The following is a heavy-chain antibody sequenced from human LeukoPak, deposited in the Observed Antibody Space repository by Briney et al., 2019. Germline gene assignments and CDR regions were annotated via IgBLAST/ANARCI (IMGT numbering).Heavy chain of an antibody. J-gene: IGHJ6*02. V-gene: IGHV3-23*01. Sequence: GGSLRLSCAASGFTFSSYGMSWVRQAPGKGLEWVSAISDSGGRTHYADSVKGRFTISRDNSKNTLYLQMNSPRAEDTAVYYCAKDIVGTYYYYGMDVWGQGTTVTVSS. CDR3: AKDIVGTYYYYGMDV. D-gene: IGHD1-26*01. CDR2: ISDSGGRT. CDR1: GFTFSSYG.